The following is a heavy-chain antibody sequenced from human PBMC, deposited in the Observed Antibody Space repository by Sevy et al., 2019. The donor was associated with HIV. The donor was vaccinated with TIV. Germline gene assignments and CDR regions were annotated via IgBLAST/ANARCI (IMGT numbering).Heavy chain of an antibody. CDR1: GYTFTGYY. Sequence: ASVKVSCKASGYTFTGYYMHWVRQAPGQGLEWMGRINPNSGGTNYAQTFQGRVTMTRDTSISTAYMELSRLRSDDTAVYYCARDLGIVVVPAAYYYGMDVWGQGTTVTVSS. D-gene: IGHD2-2*03. CDR2: INPNSGGT. CDR3: ARDLGIVVVPAAYYYGMDV. J-gene: IGHJ6*02. V-gene: IGHV1-2*06.